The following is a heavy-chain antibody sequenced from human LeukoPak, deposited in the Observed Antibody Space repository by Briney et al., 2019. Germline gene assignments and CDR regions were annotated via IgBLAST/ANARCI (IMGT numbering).Heavy chain of an antibody. Sequence: PGGSLRLSCAASGFTFSSYSMNWVSQAPGKGLEWVSSISSSSSYIYYADSVKGRFTISRDNAKNSLYLQMDSLRAEDTAVYYCARGGGGATHYWGQGTLVAVSS. CDR2: ISSSSSYI. V-gene: IGHV3-21*01. CDR1: GFTFSSYS. J-gene: IGHJ4*02. D-gene: IGHD1-26*01. CDR3: ARGGGGATHY.